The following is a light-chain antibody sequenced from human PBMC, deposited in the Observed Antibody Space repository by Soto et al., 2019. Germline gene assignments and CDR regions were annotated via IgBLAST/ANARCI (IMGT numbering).Light chain of an antibody. V-gene: IGKV3-15*01. CDR1: QSVSSN. CDR2: GAS. J-gene: IGKJ3*01. Sequence: EIVMTQYPATLSVSPGERATLSCRASQSVSSNLAWYQQKPGQAPRLLIYGASTRATGIPARFSGSGSGTEFTLTISSLQSEDFAVYYCQQYNNWPWITFGPGTKVDIK. CDR3: QQYNNWPWIT.